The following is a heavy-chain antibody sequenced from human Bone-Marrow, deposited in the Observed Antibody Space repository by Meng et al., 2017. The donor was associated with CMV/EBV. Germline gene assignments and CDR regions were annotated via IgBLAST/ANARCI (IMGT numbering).Heavy chain of an antibody. V-gene: IGHV4-39*07. Sequence: SETLSLTCTVSGGSISSTNYFWAWIRQPPGKGLEWIANVFYSGATHYNPSLQSRVTISLDTSKNQISLRMNSVTAADTAVYYCAKGKYGGGWFDFDSWGQGMLVTVSS. CDR2: VFYSGAT. D-gene: IGHD2-15*01. CDR3: AKGKYGGGWFDFDS. J-gene: IGHJ4*02. CDR1: GGSISSTNYF.